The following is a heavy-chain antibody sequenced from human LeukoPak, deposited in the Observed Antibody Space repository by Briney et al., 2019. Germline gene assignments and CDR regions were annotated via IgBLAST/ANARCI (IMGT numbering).Heavy chain of an antibody. J-gene: IGHJ4*02. D-gene: IGHD5-12*01. CDR1: GYSISSNYY. CDR3: ASHYSAYDPLDS. Sequence: PSETLSLTCTVSGYSISSNYYGAWIRQPPGEGLGWIGSIYHPVDTSYNPSLKSRITMSADTSKNQYSLNLSSVTAADTAIYFSASHYSAYDPLDSWGQGTLVIVSS. CDR2: IYHPVDT. V-gene: IGHV4-38-2*02.